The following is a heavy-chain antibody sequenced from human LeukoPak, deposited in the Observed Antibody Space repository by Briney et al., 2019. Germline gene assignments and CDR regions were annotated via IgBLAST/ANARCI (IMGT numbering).Heavy chain of an antibody. V-gene: IGHV3-23*01. CDR1: GFTFSTLA. CDR2: INSRGDDT. CDR3: AKHRRSPLVTTYFDA. J-gene: IGHJ4*02. Sequence: PGGSLRLSCAASGFTFSTLAMSWVRQAPGKGLEWVSSINSRGDDTDYADSVKGRFTISRDNSKNTLYLQLNSLRLNDTAIFYCAKHRRSPLVTTYFDAWGQGILVAVSS. D-gene: IGHD2-21*02.